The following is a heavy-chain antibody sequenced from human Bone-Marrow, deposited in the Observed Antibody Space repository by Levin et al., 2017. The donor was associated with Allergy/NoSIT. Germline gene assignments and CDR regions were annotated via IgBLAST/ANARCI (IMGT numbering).Heavy chain of an antibody. Sequence: GESLKISCQGSAYTFTTFWITWVRQMPGKGLEWMGIIHPGDSDTRYSPSFQGQVTISVDKSISTAYLQWTSLKASDTPIYYCARQGGFHGNDDGAFEIWGQGTMVTVSS. CDR2: IHPGDSDT. J-gene: IGHJ3*02. CDR3: ARQGGFHGNDDGAFEI. V-gene: IGHV5-51*01. CDR1: AYTFTTFW. D-gene: IGHD1-1*01.